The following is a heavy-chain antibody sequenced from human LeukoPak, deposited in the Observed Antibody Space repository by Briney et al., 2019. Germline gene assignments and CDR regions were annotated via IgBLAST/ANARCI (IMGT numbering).Heavy chain of an antibody. V-gene: IGHV4-59*01. CDR1: GGSISSYY. J-gene: IGHJ4*02. D-gene: IGHD7-27*01. Sequence: SETLSLTCTVSGGSISSYYWSWIRQPPGKGLEWIGYIYYSGSTNYNPSLKSRVTISLDTSKNQFSLRLSSVTAADTAVYYCARRPTGDPKFDYWGQGTLVTVSS. CDR2: IYYSGST. CDR3: ARRPTGDPKFDY.